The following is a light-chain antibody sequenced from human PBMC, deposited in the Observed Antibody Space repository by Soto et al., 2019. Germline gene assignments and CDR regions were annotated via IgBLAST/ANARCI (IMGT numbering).Light chain of an antibody. J-gene: IGKJ5*01. CDR3: QQANSFPIT. V-gene: IGKV3-15*01. CDR1: QGVSSN. Sequence: EVVLTRSRVTLSFSQGERATRSCRASQGVSSNLAWYQQKPGQAPRLLIYGASTRATGIPARFSGSGSGTDFTLTISSLQPEDFATYYCQQANSFPITFGQRTRLEIK. CDR2: GAS.